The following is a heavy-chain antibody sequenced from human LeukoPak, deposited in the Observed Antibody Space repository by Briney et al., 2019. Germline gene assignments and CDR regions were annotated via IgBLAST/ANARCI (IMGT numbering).Heavy chain of an antibody. J-gene: IGHJ6*02. CDR3: ARGRAAGYCSGGSCPQYYYGMDV. V-gene: IGHV1-3*01. CDR1: GYTFTSYA. D-gene: IGHD2-15*01. CDR2: INAGNGNT. Sequence: ASVKVSCKASGYTFTSYAMHWVRQAPGQRLEWMGWINAGNGNTKYSQKFQGRVTITRDTSASTAYMELSSLRSEDTAVYYCARGRAAGYCSGGSCPQYYYGMDVWGQGTTVTVSS.